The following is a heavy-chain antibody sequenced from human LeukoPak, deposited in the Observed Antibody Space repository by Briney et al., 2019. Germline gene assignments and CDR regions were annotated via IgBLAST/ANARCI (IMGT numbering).Heavy chain of an antibody. V-gene: IGHV1-69*05. CDR2: IIPIFGTA. CDR1: GGTFSSYA. CDR3: ARDRSAAMANPRYYFDY. D-gene: IGHD5-18*01. Sequence: ASVKVSCTASGGTFSSYAISWVRQAPGQGLEWMGGIIPIFGTANYAQKFQGRVTITTDESTSTAYMELSSLRSEDTAVYYCARDRSAAMANPRYYFDYWGQGTLVTVSS. J-gene: IGHJ4*02.